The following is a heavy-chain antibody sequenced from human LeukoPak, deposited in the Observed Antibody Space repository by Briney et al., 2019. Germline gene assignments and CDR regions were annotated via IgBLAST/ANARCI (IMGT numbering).Heavy chain of an antibody. J-gene: IGHJ4*02. D-gene: IGHD3-10*01. V-gene: IGHV3-21*01. Sequence: PGGSLRLSCAASGFTFSSYSMNWVRQAPGKGLEWVSSISSSSSYIYYADSVKGRFTISRDNGKNSLYLQMNSLRAEDTAVYYCARSSSGLPVNWGQGTLVTVSS. CDR3: ARSSSGLPVN. CDR2: ISSSSSYI. CDR1: GFTFSSYS.